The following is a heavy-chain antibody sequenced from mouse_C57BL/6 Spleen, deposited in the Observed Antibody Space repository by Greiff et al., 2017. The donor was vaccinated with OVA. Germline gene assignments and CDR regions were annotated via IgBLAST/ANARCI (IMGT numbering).Heavy chain of an antibody. CDR3: AGDGACNYYDFDY. V-gene: IGHV5-9*01. D-gene: IGHD1-1*01. Sequence: EVQLVESGGGLVKPGGSLKLSCAASGFTISSYTMPWVRQTPEKRLEWVATISGGGGNTYYPDSVKGRFTISRDNAKDTLYLQMSSLRSENTALDDCAGDGACNYYDFDYWGQGTTLTVSS. CDR2: ISGGGGNT. CDR1: GFTISSYT. J-gene: IGHJ2*01.